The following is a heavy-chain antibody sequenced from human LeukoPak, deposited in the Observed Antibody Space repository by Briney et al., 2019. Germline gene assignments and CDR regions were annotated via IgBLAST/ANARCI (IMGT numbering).Heavy chain of an antibody. D-gene: IGHD3-3*01. CDR1: GGSLGSYY. CDR3: ARDRKAGVFDY. CDR2: IYYSGST. Sequence: SETLSLTCTVSGGSLGSYYWSWIRQPPGKGLEWIGYIYYSGSTNYNPSLKSRVTISVDTSKNQFSLKLSSVTAADTAVYYCARDRKAGVFDYWGQGTLVTVSS. V-gene: IGHV4-59*01. J-gene: IGHJ4*02.